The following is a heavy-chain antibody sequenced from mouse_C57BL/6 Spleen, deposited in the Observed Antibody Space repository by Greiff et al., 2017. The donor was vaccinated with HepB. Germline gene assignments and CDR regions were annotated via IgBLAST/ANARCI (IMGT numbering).Heavy chain of an antibody. CDR1: GYTFTSYW. Sequence: QVQLQQPGAELVRPGTSVKLSCKASGYTFTSYWMHWVKQRPGQGLEWIGVIDPSDSYTNYNQKFKGKATLTVDTSSSTAYMQLSSLTSEDSAVYYCARHYSNSFDYWGQGTTLTVSS. CDR2: IDPSDSYT. J-gene: IGHJ2*01. V-gene: IGHV1-59*01. D-gene: IGHD2-5*01. CDR3: ARHYSNSFDY.